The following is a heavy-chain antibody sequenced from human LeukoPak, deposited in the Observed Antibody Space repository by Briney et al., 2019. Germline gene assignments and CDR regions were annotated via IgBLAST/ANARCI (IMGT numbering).Heavy chain of an antibody. V-gene: IGHV4-38-2*01. Sequence: SETLSLTCAVSGYSISSGYYWGWIRQPPGKGLEWIGSIYHSGSTYYNPSLKSRVTISVDTSKNQFSLKLSSVSAADTAVYYCARHVRTSSADAFDIWGQGTMVTVSS. CDR2: IYHSGST. CDR1: GYSISSGYY. CDR3: ARHVRTSSADAFDI. J-gene: IGHJ3*02.